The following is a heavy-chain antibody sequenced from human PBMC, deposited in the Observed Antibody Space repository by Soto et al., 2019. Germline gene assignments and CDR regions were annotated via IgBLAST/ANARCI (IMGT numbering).Heavy chain of an antibody. D-gene: IGHD2-8*01. Sequence: QVQLVQSGAEVRRPGASVKVSCRASGYTFTDYHMHWVRQAPGQGLEWMGIINPSGGSTSYAQRLQGRVTMTRDTSTSTVHMELSSLRSEDTAVYFCARDREGRNSPLVWAFAYWGQGTLVTVSS. J-gene: IGHJ4*02. CDR3: ARDREGRNSPLVWAFAY. CDR1: GYTFTDYH. V-gene: IGHV1-46*04. CDR2: INPSGGST.